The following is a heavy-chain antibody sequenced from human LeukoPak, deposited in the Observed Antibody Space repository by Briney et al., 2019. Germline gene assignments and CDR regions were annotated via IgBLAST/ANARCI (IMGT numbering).Heavy chain of an antibody. CDR3: AREDRYFDWLGYFDY. D-gene: IGHD3-9*01. V-gene: IGHV3-30-3*01. CDR1: GFTFSSYA. CDR2: ISYDGSNK. Sequence: GGSLRLSCAASGFTFSSYAMHWVRQAPGKGLEWVAVISYDGSNKYYADSVKGRFTISRDNSKNTLYLQMNSLRAEDTAVYYCAREDRYFDWLGYFDYWGQGTLVTVSS. J-gene: IGHJ4*02.